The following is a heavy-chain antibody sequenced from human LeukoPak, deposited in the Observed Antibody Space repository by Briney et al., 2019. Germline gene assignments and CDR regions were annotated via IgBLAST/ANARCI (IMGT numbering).Heavy chain of an antibody. CDR1: GGSISSSSYY. CDR3: AKSGYSYDDWYFDL. CDR2: IYYSGST. D-gene: IGHD5-18*01. V-gene: IGHV4-39*07. J-gene: IGHJ2*01. Sequence: PSETLSLTCTVSGGSISSSSYYWGWIRQPPGKGLEWIGSIYYSGSTYYNPSLKSRVTISVDTSKNQFSLKLSSVTAADTAVYYCAKSGYSYDDWYFDLWGRGTLVTVSS.